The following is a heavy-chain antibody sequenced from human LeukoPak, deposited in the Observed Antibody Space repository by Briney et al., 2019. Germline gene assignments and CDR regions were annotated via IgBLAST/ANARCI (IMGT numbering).Heavy chain of an antibody. Sequence: SETLSLTCSVSGGSMSSYYWSWIRQPPGKGLEWIGYIYYSGSTNYNPSLGSRVTMSVDTSKNLFSLKLSSVTAADTAIYYCASEYYYDTSGYYSLAYWGQGTLVTVSS. D-gene: IGHD3-22*01. J-gene: IGHJ4*02. CDR2: IYYSGST. CDR3: ASEYYYDTSGYYSLAY. V-gene: IGHV4-59*12. CDR1: GGSMSSYY.